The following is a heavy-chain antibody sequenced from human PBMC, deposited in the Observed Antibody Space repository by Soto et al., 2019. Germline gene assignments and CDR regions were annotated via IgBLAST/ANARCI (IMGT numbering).Heavy chain of an antibody. J-gene: IGHJ5*01. CDR3: ARVPAFLSDTATSEIDS. CDR2: INPSGGST. Sequence: ASVKVSCKASGYTFTSYYMHWVRQAPGQGLEWMGIINPSGGSTSYAQKFQGRVTMTRDTSTSTVYMELSSLRSEDTAVYYCARVPAFLSDTATSEIDSLGKGDLLTIYS. V-gene: IGHV1-46*03. D-gene: IGHD4-17*01. CDR1: GYTFTSYY.